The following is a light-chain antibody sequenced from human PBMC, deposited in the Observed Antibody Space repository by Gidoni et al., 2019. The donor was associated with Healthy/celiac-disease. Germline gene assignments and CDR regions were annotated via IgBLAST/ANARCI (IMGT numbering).Light chain of an antibody. J-gene: IGKJ2*01. CDR2: WAS. CDR1: QSVLFSSNNKNY. V-gene: IGKV4-1*01. Sequence: DIVLTQSPDSLAVSLGERATINFKSSQSVLFSSNNKNYLAWYQQKPGQHPKLLMYWASTRESGVPDRFSGSGSGTDFTLTISSLQAEDVAVYYCQQYYSTPQTFGQGTKLEIK. CDR3: QQYYSTPQT.